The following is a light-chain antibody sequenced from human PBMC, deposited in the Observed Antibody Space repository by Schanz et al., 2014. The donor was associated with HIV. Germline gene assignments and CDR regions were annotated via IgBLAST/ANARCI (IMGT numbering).Light chain of an antibody. CDR3: AAWDDSLSGPE. CDR1: WSNIGTNA. Sequence: QSVLTQPPSVSEAPRQRVSISCSGSWSNIGTNAVTWYQHLPGKAPKLLIYYDDLLPSGVSDRFSGSKSGTSASLAISGLQSEDEADYYCAAWDDSLSGPEIGGGTKLTVL. CDR2: YDD. V-gene: IGLV1-36*01. J-gene: IGLJ2*01.